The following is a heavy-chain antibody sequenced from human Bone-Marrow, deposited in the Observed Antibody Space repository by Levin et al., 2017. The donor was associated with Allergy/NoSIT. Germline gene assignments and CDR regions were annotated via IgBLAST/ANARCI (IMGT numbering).Heavy chain of an antibody. V-gene: IGHV3-33*01. J-gene: IGHJ6*02. CDR3: ARDSIPRGDTYGSKIDYYEMDV. CDR2: IWFDGSSK. CDR1: GFSFSSYG. Sequence: GESLKISCAASGFSFSSYGMHWVRRAPGKGLEWVAAIWFDGSSKSHGDSVKGRFTISRDNSRNTLYLEMHSLRVEDTAVYYCARDSIPRGDTYGSKIDYYEMDVWGQGTTVTVSS. D-gene: IGHD5-18*01.